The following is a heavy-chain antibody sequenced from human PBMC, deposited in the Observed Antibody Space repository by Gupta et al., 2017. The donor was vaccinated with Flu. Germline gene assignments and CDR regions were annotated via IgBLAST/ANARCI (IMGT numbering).Heavy chain of an antibody. CDR3: ARSIVVVPAAPHTGTLLAGYMDV. Sequence: QVQLVESGGGEVQPGRSLRLSCAASGFTFSSSAMHWVRQATGKGLEWVAVISYDGSNKYYADSVKGRFTISRDNSKNTLYLQMNSLRAEDTAVYYCARSIVVVPAAPHTGTLLAGYMDVWGKGTTVTVSS. J-gene: IGHJ6*03. V-gene: IGHV3-30-3*01. CDR2: ISYDGSNK. D-gene: IGHD2-2*01. CDR1: GFTFSSSA.